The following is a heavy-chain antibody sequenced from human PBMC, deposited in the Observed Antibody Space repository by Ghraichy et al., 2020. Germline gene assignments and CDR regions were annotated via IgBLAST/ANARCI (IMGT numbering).Heavy chain of an antibody. J-gene: IGHJ5*02. Sequence: GGSLRLSCAASGFTVSAFWMHWVRQVPGKGLVWVSVITNGESYTYYADSVKGRFTISRDDARNIVYLQMNSLRVDETAVYYCVQADGAWGQGPLVTVSS. D-gene: IGHD3-10*01. CDR1: GFTVSAFW. V-gene: IGHV3-74*01. CDR3: VQADGA. CDR2: ITNGESYT.